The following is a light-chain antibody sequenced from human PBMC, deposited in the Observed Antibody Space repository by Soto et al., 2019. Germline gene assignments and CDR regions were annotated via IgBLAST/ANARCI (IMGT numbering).Light chain of an antibody. CDR3: SSFATSGTNVI. J-gene: IGLJ2*01. CDR2: EVD. V-gene: IGLV2-14*01. Sequence: QSVLTQPASVSGSPGQSITISCTGTNNDIGAYPYVSWYQQHPGTAPKLLIYEVDNRPSGISDRFSGSKSGNTASLTISGLQAEDESHYYCSSFATSGTNVIFGGGTKVTVL. CDR1: NNDIGAYPY.